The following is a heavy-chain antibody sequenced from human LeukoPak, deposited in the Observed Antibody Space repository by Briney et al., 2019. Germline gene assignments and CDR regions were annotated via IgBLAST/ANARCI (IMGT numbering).Heavy chain of an antibody. Sequence: PSQTLSLTCTVSGGSISSGSYYWSWIRQPAGKGLEWIGRIYTSGSTNYNPSLKSRVTISVDTSKNQFSLKLSSVTAADTAVYYCAGHARLGYCSSTSCREVGGAYWYFDLWGRGTLVTVSS. J-gene: IGHJ2*01. CDR2: IYTSGST. CDR3: AGHARLGYCSSTSCREVGGAYWYFDL. V-gene: IGHV4-61*02. D-gene: IGHD2-2*01. CDR1: GGSISSGSYY.